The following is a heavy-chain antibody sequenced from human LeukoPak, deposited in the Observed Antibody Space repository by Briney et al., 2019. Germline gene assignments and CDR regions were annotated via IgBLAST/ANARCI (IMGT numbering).Heavy chain of an antibody. CDR1: GFTYSSYW. D-gene: IGHD4-23*01. CDR2: IKQDGSEK. V-gene: IGHV3-7*01. CDR3: ARVSYGGNDAFDI. J-gene: IGHJ3*02. Sequence: GGSLRLSCVVSGFTYSSYWMSWVRQAPGKGLEWVANIKQDGSEKYYVDSVKGRFTISRDNAKNSLYLQMNSLGAEDTAVYYCARVSYGGNDAFDIWGQGTMVTVSS.